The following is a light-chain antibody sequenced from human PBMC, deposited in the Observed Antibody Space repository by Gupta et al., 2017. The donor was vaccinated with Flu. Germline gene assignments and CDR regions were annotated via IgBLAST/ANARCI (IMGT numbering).Light chain of an antibody. CDR2: YAS. CDR1: QSIGTN. V-gene: IGKV6-21*01. J-gene: IGKJ1*01. Sequence: ITCRASQSIGTNLHWYQQKPKQSPKLLIKYASQSVSGVPSRFNGSGSGTDFTLTIQSLEADDAATYFCQQSNSLPWTFGQGTXVEIK. CDR3: QQSNSLPWT.